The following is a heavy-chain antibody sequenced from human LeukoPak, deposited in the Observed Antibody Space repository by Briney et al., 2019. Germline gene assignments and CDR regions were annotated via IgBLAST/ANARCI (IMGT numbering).Heavy chain of an antibody. V-gene: IGHV3-33*01. J-gene: IGHJ1*01. CDR1: GFTFSSYG. Sequence: GRSLRLSCAASGFTFSSYGMHWVRQAPGKGLEWVAVIWYDGSNKYYADSVKGRFTISRDNSKNTLYLQMNSPRAEDTAVYYCAVTYDSSGYYFGYFQHWGQGTLVTVSS. CDR3: AVTYDSSGYYFGYFQH. CDR2: IWYDGSNK. D-gene: IGHD3-22*01.